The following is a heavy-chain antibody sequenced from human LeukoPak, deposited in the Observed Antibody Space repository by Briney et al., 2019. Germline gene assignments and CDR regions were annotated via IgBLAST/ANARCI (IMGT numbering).Heavy chain of an antibody. J-gene: IGHJ4*02. CDR2: ISRGSETI. V-gene: IGHV3-48*04. Sequence: GGSLRLSCAASGFTFSTYSMNWVRQAPGKGLEWVSYISRGSETIYYADSVKGRFTISRDNAKNSLYLQMNSLRPEDTATYFCAREATSGYRGQGTLVTVSS. CDR1: GFTFSTYS. CDR3: AREATSGY.